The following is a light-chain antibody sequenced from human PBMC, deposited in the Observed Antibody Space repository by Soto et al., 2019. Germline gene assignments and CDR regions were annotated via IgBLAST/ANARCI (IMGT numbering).Light chain of an antibody. CDR2: DVS. J-gene: IGLJ1*01. CDR1: SSDVGGYNF. Sequence: TPPAPVSGSPGQSITISCTGTSSDVGGYNFVSWYQQHPGKAPKLMIYDVSNRPSGVSDRFSGSKSGNTASLSISGLQAEDEADYYCSSYTSSSTYVFGTGTKVTVL. V-gene: IGLV2-14*01. CDR3: SSYTSSSTYV.